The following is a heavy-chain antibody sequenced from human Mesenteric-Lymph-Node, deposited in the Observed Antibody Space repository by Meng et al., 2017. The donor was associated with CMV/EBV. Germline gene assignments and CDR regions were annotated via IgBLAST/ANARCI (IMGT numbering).Heavy chain of an antibody. Sequence: LSPSGVGVGWIRQPPGKALEWLALIYWNDDKRYSPSPKSRLTITKDTSKNQVVLTMTNMDPVDTATYYCAHSPLDDYKPPYNWFDPWGQGILVTVSS. CDR3: AHSPLDDYKPPYNWFDP. CDR2: IYWNDDK. D-gene: IGHD5-24*01. V-gene: IGHV2-5*01. J-gene: IGHJ5*02. CDR1: LSPSGVG.